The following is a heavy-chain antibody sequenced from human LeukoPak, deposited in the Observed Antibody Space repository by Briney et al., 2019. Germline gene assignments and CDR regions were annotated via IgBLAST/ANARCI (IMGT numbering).Heavy chain of an antibody. J-gene: IGHJ5*02. CDR3: ARDGYYGSGSSPNWFDP. D-gene: IGHD3-10*01. CDR2: INPSGGST. CDR1: GYTFTSYY. Sequence: ASVKVSCKASGYTFTSYYMHWVRQAPGQGLEWMGIINPSGGSTSYAQKFQGRVTMTRDTSTSTVYMELSSLRSEDTAVYYCARDGYYGSGSSPNWFDPWGQGTLVTVSS. V-gene: IGHV1-46*01.